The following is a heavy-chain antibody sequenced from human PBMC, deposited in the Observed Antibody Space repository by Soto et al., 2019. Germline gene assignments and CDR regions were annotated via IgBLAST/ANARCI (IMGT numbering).Heavy chain of an antibody. V-gene: IGHV4-30-4*01. CDR3: ARERPEGSRLDP. Sequence: SPTLSLRRTVSAGAPSPGAHHGCWFRQPPGKGLEWIGYIYYSGSTYYNPSLKSRVTISVDTSKNQFSLKLSSVTAADTAVYYCARERPEGSRLDPWGQGTLVTVS. CDR2: IYYSGST. D-gene: IGHD6-13*01. CDR1: AGAPSPGAHH. J-gene: IGHJ5*02.